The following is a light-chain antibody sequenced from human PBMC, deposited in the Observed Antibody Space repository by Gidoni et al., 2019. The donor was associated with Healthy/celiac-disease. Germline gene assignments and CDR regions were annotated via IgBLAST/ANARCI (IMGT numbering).Light chain of an antibody. J-gene: IGKJ1*01. CDR2: GSS. Sequence: IVLTQSPGTLSLSTGERATLSCGASQSVSSSYLAWYQQKPGQAPRLLIYGSSSRATGIPDRFSGSWSGTDFTLTISRLEPEDFAVYYCQQYGSSPPWTFGQGTKVEIQ. CDR1: QSVSSSY. CDR3: QQYGSSPPWT. V-gene: IGKV3-20*01.